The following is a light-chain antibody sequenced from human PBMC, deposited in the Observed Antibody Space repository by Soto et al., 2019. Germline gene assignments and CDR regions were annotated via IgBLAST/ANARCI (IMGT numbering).Light chain of an antibody. CDR1: SSNIGRNY. J-gene: IGLJ2*01. V-gene: IGLV1-47*01. CDR2: RDN. CDR3: ATWDDSLSGVV. Sequence: QSVLTQPPSASGTPGQRVTISCSGSSSNIGRNYVYWYQQLPGTAPKLLIYRDNHRPSGVPDRFSGSKSGTSASLAISGLRSDDEADYYCATWDDSLSGVVFGGGTQLTVL.